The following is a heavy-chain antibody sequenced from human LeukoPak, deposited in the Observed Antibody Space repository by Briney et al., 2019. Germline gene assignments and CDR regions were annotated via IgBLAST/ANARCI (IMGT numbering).Heavy chain of an antibody. J-gene: IGHJ6*03. CDR2: IIPIFGTA. V-gene: IGHV1-69*13. D-gene: IGHD6-6*01. CDR1: GGTFSSYA. CDR3: ATGIAARLGVYYYYYMDV. Sequence: EASVKVSCKASGGTFSSYAISWVRQAPGQGLEWMGGIIPIFGTANYAQKFQGRVTITADESTSTAYMELSSLRSEDTAVYYCATGIAARLGVYYYYYMDVWGKGATVTVSS.